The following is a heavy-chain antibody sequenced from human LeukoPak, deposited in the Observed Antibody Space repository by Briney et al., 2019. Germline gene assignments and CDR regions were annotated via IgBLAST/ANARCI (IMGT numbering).Heavy chain of an antibody. CDR1: GYTFTTSV. Sequence: AASVKVSCKASGYTFTTSVMHWVRQAPGQGLEWMGWINAGNGNTKCSQRFQGRVTITRDTSATTVYMDLSSLRSEDTAVYYCARPFRGVTGYDAYDMWGQGTLVTVS. V-gene: IGHV1-3*01. CDR2: INAGNGNT. CDR3: ARPFRGVTGYDAYDM. J-gene: IGHJ3*02. D-gene: IGHD3-10*01.